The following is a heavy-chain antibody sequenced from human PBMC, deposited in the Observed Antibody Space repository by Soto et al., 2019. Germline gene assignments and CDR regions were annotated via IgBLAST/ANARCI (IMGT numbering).Heavy chain of an antibody. Sequence: GGSRRLSCSVSGFIFSSYAMHWVRQAPGKGLEYVASISSEGASTYYTDSVKGRFIISRDNSKNTLYLQMSSLRAEDTAVYYCVKDRYVDYWGQGMLVTVSS. V-gene: IGHV3-64D*06. CDR2: ISSEGAST. J-gene: IGHJ4*02. CDR3: VKDRYVDY. CDR1: GFIFSSYA.